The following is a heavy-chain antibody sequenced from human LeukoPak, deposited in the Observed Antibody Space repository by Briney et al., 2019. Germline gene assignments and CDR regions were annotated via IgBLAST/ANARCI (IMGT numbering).Heavy chain of an antibody. D-gene: IGHD4-11*01. CDR1: GFTCYAFG. Sequence: PGGSLSLSCAACGFTCYAFGMIRLRQAPGKGLVGVSTISGGGVNTHYADSVGGRFTISRDNSKNTLFLQMNSLRDEDTAVYYCAKDLYSNYGPADYWGQGNLVTVSS. CDR3: AKDLYSNYGPADY. V-gene: IGHV3-23*01. J-gene: IGHJ4*02. CDR2: ISGGGVNT.